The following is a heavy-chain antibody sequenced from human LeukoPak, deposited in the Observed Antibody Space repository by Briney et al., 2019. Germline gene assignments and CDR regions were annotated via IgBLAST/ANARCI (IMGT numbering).Heavy chain of an antibody. CDR3: AREVYCGGDCALYYYYYYMDV. CDR2: IKQDGSEK. V-gene: IGHV3-7*01. CDR1: GFTFSSYW. D-gene: IGHD2-21*02. J-gene: IGHJ6*03. Sequence: GGSLRLSCAASGFTFSSYWMSWVRQAPGKGLEWVANIKQDGSEKYYVDSVKGRFTISRDNAKNSLYLQMNSLRAEDTAVYYCAREVYCGGDCALYYYYYYMDVWGKGTTVTISS.